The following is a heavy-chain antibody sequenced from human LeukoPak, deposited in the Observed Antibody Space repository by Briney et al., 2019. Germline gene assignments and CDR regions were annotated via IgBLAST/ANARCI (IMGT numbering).Heavy chain of an antibody. CDR2: ISWNSGSI. CDR1: GFTFDDYA. V-gene: IGHV3-9*01. CDR3: ARGKWELLLPPDY. Sequence: GGSLRLSCAASGFTFDDYAMHWVLQAPGKGLEWVSGISWNSGSIGYADSVKGRFTISRDNAKNSLYLQMNSLRAEDTAVYYCARGKWELLLPPDYWGQGTLVTVSS. D-gene: IGHD1-26*01. J-gene: IGHJ4*02.